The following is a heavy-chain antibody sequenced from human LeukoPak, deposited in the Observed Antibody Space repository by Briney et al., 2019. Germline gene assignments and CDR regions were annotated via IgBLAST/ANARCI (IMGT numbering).Heavy chain of an antibody. J-gene: IGHJ6*02. CDR1: GYTFTSYD. CDR2: MNPNSGNT. V-gene: IGHV1-8*01. D-gene: IGHD1-1*01. Sequence: GASVKVSCKASGYTFTSYDINWVRQATGQGLEWMGWMNPNSGNTGYAQKFQGRVTMTRNTSISTAYMELSSLRSEDTAVYYCARGLQLERRYYYYYGMDVWGQGTTVTVSS. CDR3: ARGLQLERRYYYYYGMDV.